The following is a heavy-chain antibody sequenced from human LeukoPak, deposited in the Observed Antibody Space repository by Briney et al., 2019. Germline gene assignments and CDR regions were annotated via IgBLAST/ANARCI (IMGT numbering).Heavy chain of an antibody. J-gene: IGHJ3*02. CDR1: GGSISSSSYY. Sequence: SETLSLTCTVSGGSISSSSYYWGWIRQPPGKGLEWIGSIYYSGSTYYNPSLKSRVTISVDTSKNQFSLKLSSVTAADTAVYYCASHLVQLVLPDAFDIWGQGTMVTVSS. V-gene: IGHV4-39*07. D-gene: IGHD6-13*01. CDR2: IYYSGST. CDR3: ASHLVQLVLPDAFDI.